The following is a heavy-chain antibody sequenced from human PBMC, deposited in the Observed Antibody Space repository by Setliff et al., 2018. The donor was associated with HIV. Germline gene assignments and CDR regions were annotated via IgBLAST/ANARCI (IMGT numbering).Heavy chain of an antibody. CDR1: GGSMDNYY. J-gene: IGHJ1*01. CDR3: ARDRGSGWYGYFQQ. Sequence: LFLTCIVSGGSMDNYYWNWVRQPPGKGPEWIGNMCHNENGVTTNQNPSLKSRVVMYLDRTKTEFSLSLFSATTADTAMYYCARDRGSGWYGYFQQWGQGSQVTVSS. D-gene: IGHD6-19*01. CDR2: MCHNENGVTT. V-gene: IGHV4-59*01.